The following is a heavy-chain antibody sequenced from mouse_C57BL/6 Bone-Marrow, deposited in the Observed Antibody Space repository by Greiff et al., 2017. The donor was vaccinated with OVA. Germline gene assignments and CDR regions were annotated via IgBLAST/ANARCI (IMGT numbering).Heavy chain of an antibody. Sequence: QVQLQQPGAELVRPGTSVKLSCKASGYTFTSYWMHWVKQRPGQGLEWIGVIDPSDSYTNYNQKFKGKATLTVDTSSSTAYMQLSSLTSEDSAVCDCGDGGYIDDWGKGTSVTVSS. J-gene: IGHJ1*03. CDR3: GDGGYIDD. CDR1: GYTFTSYW. CDR2: IDPSDSYT. V-gene: IGHV1-59*01.